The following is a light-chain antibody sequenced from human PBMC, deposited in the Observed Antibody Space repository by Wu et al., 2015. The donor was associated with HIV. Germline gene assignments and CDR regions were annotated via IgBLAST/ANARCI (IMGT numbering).Light chain of an antibody. CDR2: GSS. V-gene: IGKV3-20*01. J-gene: IGKJ2*01. CDR3: QQYGSSPPYT. CDR1: QWVNSKY. Sequence: EIVLTQSPGTLSLSPGERATLSCRASQWVNSKYLAWYQQKLGQAPRLLIYGSSFRATGIPDRFSGSGSGTDFSLTINRLEPEDFALYYCQQYGSSPPYTFGQGTKLEIK.